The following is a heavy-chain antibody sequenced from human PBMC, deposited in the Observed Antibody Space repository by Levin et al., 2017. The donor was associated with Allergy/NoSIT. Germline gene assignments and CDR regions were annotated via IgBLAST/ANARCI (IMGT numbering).Heavy chain of an antibody. CDR1: GFSLTTSGMR. J-gene: IGHJ4*02. V-gene: IGHV2-70*04. CDR3: ARAYCDSATCYLGDYFDY. Sequence: SGPTLVKPTQTLTLTCTFSGFSLTTSGMRVGWIRQPPGKALEWLARIDWDDGKFYSASLKTRLTISKDTSRNQVVLTMTNMDPVDTATYYCARAYCDSATCYLGDYFDYWGQGTLVTVSS. D-gene: IGHD2-2*01. CDR2: IDWDDGK.